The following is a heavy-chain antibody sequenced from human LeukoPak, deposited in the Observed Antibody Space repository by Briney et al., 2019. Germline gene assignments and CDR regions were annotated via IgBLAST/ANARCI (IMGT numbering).Heavy chain of an antibody. V-gene: IGHV1-18*01. CDR2: ISAYNGNT. CDR3: ARERFGSGSYSFDY. CDR1: GYTFTSYG. Sequence: ASVKVSCKASGYTFTSYGISWVRQAPGQGLEWMGWISAYNGNTNYAQKLQGRVTMTTDTSTSTAYMELRSLRSDDTAVYYCARERFGSGSYSFDYWGQGALVTVSS. J-gene: IGHJ4*02. D-gene: IGHD3-10*01.